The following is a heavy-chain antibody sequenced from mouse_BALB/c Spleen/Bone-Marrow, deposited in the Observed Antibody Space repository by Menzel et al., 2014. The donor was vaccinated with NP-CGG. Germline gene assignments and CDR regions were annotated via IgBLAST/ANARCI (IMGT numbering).Heavy chain of an antibody. CDR3: ASWDY. CDR1: GYTFTSYW. J-gene: IGHJ2*01. Sequence: GSELVRPGASVKLSCKASGYTFTSYWMHWVKQRHGQGLEWIGNIYPGSGSTNYDEKFKSKGTLTVDTSSSTAYMHLSSVTSGDSAVYYCASWDYWGQGTTLTVSS. V-gene: IGHV1S22*01. CDR2: IYPGSGST.